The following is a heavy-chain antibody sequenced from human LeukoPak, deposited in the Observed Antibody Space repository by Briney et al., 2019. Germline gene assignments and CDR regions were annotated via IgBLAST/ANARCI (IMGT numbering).Heavy chain of an antibody. CDR1: GFTFGSYG. D-gene: IGHD3-22*01. Sequence: GGSLRLSCAASGFTFGSYGMHWVRQAPGKGLEWVAVIWYDGSNEYYADSVKGRLTISRDNSKNTLYLQMNSLRAEDTAVYYCARDSSGYYGYYYYGMDVWGQGTTVTVSS. V-gene: IGHV3-33*01. J-gene: IGHJ6*02. CDR3: ARDSSGYYGYYYYGMDV. CDR2: IWYDGSNE.